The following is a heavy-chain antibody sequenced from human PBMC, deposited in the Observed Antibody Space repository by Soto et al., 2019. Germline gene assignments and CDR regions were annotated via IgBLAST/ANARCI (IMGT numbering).Heavy chain of an antibody. D-gene: IGHD3-3*01. J-gene: IGHJ3*02. CDR3: AKEHDAWTNGHFDI. V-gene: IGHV3-23*01. Sequence: EVQLLESGGGLVQPGGSLRLSCAASGFTFSSYDMSWVRQAPGKGLEWVSAISGSGDSTYYADSVKGRFTISRDNSKNTLYVQMNSLRAEDTAMYYCAKEHDAWTNGHFDIWGQGTMVTVSS. CDR2: ISGSGDST. CDR1: GFTFSSYD.